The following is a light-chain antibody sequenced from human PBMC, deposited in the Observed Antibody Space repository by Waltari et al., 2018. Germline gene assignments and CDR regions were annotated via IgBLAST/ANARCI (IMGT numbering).Light chain of an antibody. J-gene: IGLJ3*02. CDR3: QVWDSSIAV. V-gene: IGLV3-1*01. CDR1: KLRDHY. CDR2: QST. Sequence: SYELTQSPSVSVFPGQTASITCSGDKLRDHYVCWYQQKPGQSPALVTYQSTRRPSRPPERFSGSNSGNAATLTISGTQAMDEAYYYCQVWDSSIAVFGGGTKLTVL.